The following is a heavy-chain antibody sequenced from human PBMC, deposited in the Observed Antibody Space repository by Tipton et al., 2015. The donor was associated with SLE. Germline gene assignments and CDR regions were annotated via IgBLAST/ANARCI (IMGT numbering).Heavy chain of an antibody. CDR3: ARDEWYGSYYYGMDV. D-gene: IGHD3-3*01. Sequence: LRLSCTVSGGSISSHYWSWIRQPPGKGLEWIGYIYYSGSTNYNPSLKSRVTISVDTSKNQFSLKLSSVTAADTAVYYCARDEWYGSYYYGMDVWGQGTTVTVSS. CDR1: GGSISSHY. V-gene: IGHV4-59*11. CDR2: IYYSGST. J-gene: IGHJ6*02.